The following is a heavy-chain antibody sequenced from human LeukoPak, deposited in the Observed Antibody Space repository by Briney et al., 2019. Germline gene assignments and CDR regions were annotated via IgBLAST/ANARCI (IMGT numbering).Heavy chain of an antibody. CDR3: ARDGYSSSWYDLDDAFDI. J-gene: IGHJ3*02. Sequence: SETLSLTCTVSGGSISSGDYYRSWIRQPPGKGLEWIGYIYYSGSTYYNPSLKSRVTISVDTSKNQFSLKLSSVTAADTAVYYCARDGYSSSWYDLDDAFDIWGQGTMVTVSS. CDR1: GGSISSGDYY. CDR2: IYYSGST. D-gene: IGHD6-13*01. V-gene: IGHV4-30-4*08.